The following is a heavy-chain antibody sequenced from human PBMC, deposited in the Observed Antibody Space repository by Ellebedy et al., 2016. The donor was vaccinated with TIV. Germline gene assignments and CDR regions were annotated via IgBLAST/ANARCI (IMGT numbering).Heavy chain of an antibody. CDR1: GGTFSSYA. J-gene: IGHJ6*02. CDR2: IIPIFGTA. V-gene: IGHV1-69*13. CDR3: ARGPQNHYYYYYGMDV. Sequence: SVKVSXXASGGTFSSYAISWVRQAPGQGLEWMGGIIPIFGTANYAQKFQGRVTITADESTSTAYMELSSLRSEDTAVYYCARGPQNHYYYYYGMDVWGQGTTVTVSS.